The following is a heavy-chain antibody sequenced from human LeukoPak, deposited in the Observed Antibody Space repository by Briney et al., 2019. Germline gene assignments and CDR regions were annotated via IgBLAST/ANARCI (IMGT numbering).Heavy chain of an antibody. Sequence: PGGSLRLSCAASGFTFSSYWMSWVRQAPGKGLEWVANIKQDGSEKYYVDSVKGRFTISRDNAKNSLYLQMNSLRAEDTAVYYCARGAWYSSSWYEDYFDYWGQGTLVTVSS. D-gene: IGHD6-13*01. CDR1: GFTFSSYW. V-gene: IGHV3-7*04. J-gene: IGHJ4*02. CDR2: IKQDGSEK. CDR3: ARGAWYSSSWYEDYFDY.